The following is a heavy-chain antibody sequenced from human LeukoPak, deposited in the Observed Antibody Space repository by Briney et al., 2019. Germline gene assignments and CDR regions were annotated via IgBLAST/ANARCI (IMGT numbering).Heavy chain of an antibody. J-gene: IGHJ4*02. D-gene: IGHD2-21*01. CDR3: ARDSSIATSAFDY. CDR1: GYTFTNYY. CDR2: IKPSGGST. V-gene: IGHV1-46*01. Sequence: ASVKVSCKASGYTFTNYYMHWVRQAPGQGLEWMGIIKPSGGSTTYAQKVQGRVTMTTDTSTSTAYMELRSLRSDDTAVYYCARDSSIATSAFDYWGQGTLVTVSS.